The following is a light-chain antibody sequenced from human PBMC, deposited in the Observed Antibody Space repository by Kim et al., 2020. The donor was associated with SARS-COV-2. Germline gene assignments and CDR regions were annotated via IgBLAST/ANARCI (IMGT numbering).Light chain of an antibody. J-gene: IGKJ4*01. CDR3: QQYYSTPLT. CDR1: QSVLYNSNNKNY. Sequence: DIVMTQSPDSLAVSLGERATINCKSSQSVLYNSNNKNYLAWYQQKSGQPPKVLIYWASTRGSGVPDRFSGSGSETDFTLTISSLQAEDVAGYYCQQYYSTPLTFGGGTKLDI. V-gene: IGKV4-1*01. CDR2: WAS.